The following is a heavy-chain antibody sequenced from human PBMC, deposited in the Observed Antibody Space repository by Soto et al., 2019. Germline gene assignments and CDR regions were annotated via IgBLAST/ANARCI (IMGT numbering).Heavy chain of an antibody. D-gene: IGHD5-12*01. CDR1: GGSISSYY. J-gene: IGHJ6*02. V-gene: IGHV4-59*01. CDR3: AREWDGYNTYGMDV. Sequence: SETLSLTCTVSGGSISSYYWSWIRQPPGKGLEWIGYIYYSGSTNYNPSLKSRVTISVDTSKNQFSLKLSSVTAADTAVYYCAREWDGYNTYGMDVWGQGTTVTVSS. CDR2: IYYSGST.